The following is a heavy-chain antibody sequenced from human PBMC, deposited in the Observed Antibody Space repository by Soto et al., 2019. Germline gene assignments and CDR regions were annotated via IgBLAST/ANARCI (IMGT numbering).Heavy chain of an antibody. CDR3: ARALAAISLYYFDY. CDR1: GGSISSGGYS. V-gene: IGHV4-30-2*01. D-gene: IGHD2-15*01. CDR2: IYHSGST. J-gene: IGHJ4*02. Sequence: SETLSLTCAVSGGSISSGGYSWSWIRQPPGKGLEWIGYIYHSGSTYYNPSLKSRVTISVDRSKHQFSLKLSSVTAADTAVYYCARALAAISLYYFDYWGQGTLVTVSS.